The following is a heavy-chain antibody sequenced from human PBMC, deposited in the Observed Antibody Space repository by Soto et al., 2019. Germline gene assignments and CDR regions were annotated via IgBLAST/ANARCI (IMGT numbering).Heavy chain of an antibody. CDR1: GYTFTGYY. D-gene: IGHD3-22*01. CDR3: ARGSGYYDSSGYYPDAFDI. CDR2: INPNSGGT. Sequence: GASVKVSCKASGYTFTGYYMHWVRQAPGQGLEWMGWINPNSGGTNYAQKFQGRVTMTRDTSISTAYMELSRLRSDDTAVYYCARGSGYYDSSGYYPDAFDIWGQGTMVTVSS. V-gene: IGHV1-2*02. J-gene: IGHJ3*02.